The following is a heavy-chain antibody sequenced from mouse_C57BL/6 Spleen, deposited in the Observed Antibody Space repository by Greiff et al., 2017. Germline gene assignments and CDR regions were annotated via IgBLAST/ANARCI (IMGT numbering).Heavy chain of an antibody. Sequence: EVKLVESGGGLVKPGGSLTLSCAASGFTFSDYGMHWVRQAPEKGLEWVAYISSGSSTIYYADTVKGRFTISRDNAKNTLFLQMTSLRSEDTAMYYCARTPYPYYYAMDYWGQGTSVTVSS. CDR3: ARTPYPYYYAMDY. CDR1: GFTFSDYG. V-gene: IGHV5-17*01. J-gene: IGHJ4*01. CDR2: ISSGSSTI.